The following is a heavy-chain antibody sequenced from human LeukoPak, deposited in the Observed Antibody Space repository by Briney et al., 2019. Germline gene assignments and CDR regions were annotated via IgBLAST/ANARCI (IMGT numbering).Heavy chain of an antibody. CDR2: FDPEDGET. CDR3: ARGNWNDNDLGMDV. CDR1: GYTLTELS. V-gene: IGHV1-24*01. J-gene: IGHJ6*02. Sequence: ASVTVSCTVSGYTLTELSMHWVRQAPGKGLEWMGGFDPEDGETIYAQKFQGRVTMTEDTSTDTAYMELSSLRSEDTAVYYCARGNWNDNDLGMDVWGQGTTVTVSS. D-gene: IGHD1-20*01.